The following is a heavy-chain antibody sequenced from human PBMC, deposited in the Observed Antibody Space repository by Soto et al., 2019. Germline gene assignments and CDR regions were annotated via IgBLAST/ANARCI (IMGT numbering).Heavy chain of an antibody. D-gene: IGHD6-6*01. CDR3: ASFEYSSSSDSEYGMDV. CDR2: IYYSGST. J-gene: IGHJ6*02. V-gene: IGHV4-39*01. Sequence: QLQLQESGPGLVKPSETLSLTCTVSGGSISSSSYYWGWIRQPPGKGLEWIGSIYYSGSTYYNPSLKRRVTISVDTSKHQFSLKLSSVTAADTAVYYCASFEYSSSSDSEYGMDVWGQGTTVTVSS. CDR1: GGSISSSSYY.